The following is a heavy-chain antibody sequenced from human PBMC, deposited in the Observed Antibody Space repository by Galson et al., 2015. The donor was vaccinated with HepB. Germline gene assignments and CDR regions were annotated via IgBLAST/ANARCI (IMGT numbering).Heavy chain of an antibody. D-gene: IGHD6-6*01. J-gene: IGHJ4*02. CDR1: GYSFTSYW. V-gene: IGHV5-51*03. Sequence: QSGAEVKKPGESLKISCKGSGYSFTSYWIGWVRQMPGKGLEWMGIIYPGDSDTRYSPSFQGQVTISADKSISTAYLQWSSLKASDTAMYYCAREEWEDSSSRFFGYWGQGTLVTVSS. CDR3: AREEWEDSSSRFFGY. CDR2: IYPGDSDT.